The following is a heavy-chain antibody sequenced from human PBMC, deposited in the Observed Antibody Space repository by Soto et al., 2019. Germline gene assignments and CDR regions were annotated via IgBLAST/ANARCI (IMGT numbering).Heavy chain of an antibody. V-gene: IGHV3-48*03. J-gene: IGHJ4*02. Sequence: PGGSLRLSCIGSGFSFSSYEMNWVRQAPGKGLEWASYISTSSTNIYYADSVRGRFTISRDNAKNSLYLQMNSLRAEDTAVYYCARESEDLTSNFDYWGQGTLVTVSS. CDR3: ARESEDLTSNFDY. CDR2: ISTSSTNI. CDR1: GFSFSSYE.